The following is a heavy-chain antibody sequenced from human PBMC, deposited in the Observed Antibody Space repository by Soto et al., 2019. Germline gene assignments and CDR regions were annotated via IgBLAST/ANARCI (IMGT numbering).Heavy chain of an antibody. CDR2: INPNSGGT. J-gene: IGHJ4*02. V-gene: IGHV1-2*02. Sequence: ASVKVSCKASGYTFTGYYMHWVRQAPGQGLEWMGWINPNSGGTNYAQKFQGRVTMTRDTSISTAYMELSRLRSDDTAVYYCAKEGIAVAVYYFDYWGQGTLVTVSS. CDR1: GYTFTGYY. D-gene: IGHD6-19*01. CDR3: AKEGIAVAVYYFDY.